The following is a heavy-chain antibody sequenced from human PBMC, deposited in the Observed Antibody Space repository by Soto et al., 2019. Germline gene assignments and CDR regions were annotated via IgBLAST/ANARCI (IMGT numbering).Heavy chain of an antibody. J-gene: IGHJ4*02. D-gene: IGHD1-26*01. CDR3: ARDMPYGAGSLAGCDY. V-gene: IGHV4-59*01. Sequence: SETLSLTCSVSGVSITCSYWSWIRQPPGKTLEWIGYVYHSGTTTYNPSLKSRVSISVDTSKDQFSLRLTSVIAADTAVYYCARDMPYGAGSLAGCDYWGQGILVTVSS. CDR1: GVSITCSY. CDR2: VYHSGTT.